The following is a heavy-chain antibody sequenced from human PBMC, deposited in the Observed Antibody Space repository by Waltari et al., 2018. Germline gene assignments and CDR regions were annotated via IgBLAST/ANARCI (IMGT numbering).Heavy chain of an antibody. D-gene: IGHD4-17*01. CDR1: GYTFTSYD. J-gene: IGHJ4*02. CDR3: ATEGDYGDYNFDY. CDR2: MNPNSGNT. Sequence: QVQLVQSGAEVKKPGASVKVSCTASGYTFTSYDINWVRQATGQGLEWMGWMNPNSGNTGYAQKFQGRVTITADTSTDTAYMELSSLRSEDTAVYYCATEGDYGDYNFDYWGQGTLVTVSS. V-gene: IGHV1-8*02.